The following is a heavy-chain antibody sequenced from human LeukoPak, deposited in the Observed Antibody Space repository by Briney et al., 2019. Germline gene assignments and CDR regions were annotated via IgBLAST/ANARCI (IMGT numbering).Heavy chain of an antibody. CDR1: GYSFTSYW. J-gene: IGHJ5*02. Sequence: GESLKISCKGSGYSFTSYWIGWVRQMPGKGLEWMGIIYPGDSDTRYSPSFQGQVTISADKSISTAYLQWSSLKASDTAMYYCARREGHCSSTSCYTNWFDPGGQGTLVTVSS. CDR2: IYPGDSDT. D-gene: IGHD2-2*02. CDR3: ARREGHCSSTSCYTNWFDP. V-gene: IGHV5-51*01.